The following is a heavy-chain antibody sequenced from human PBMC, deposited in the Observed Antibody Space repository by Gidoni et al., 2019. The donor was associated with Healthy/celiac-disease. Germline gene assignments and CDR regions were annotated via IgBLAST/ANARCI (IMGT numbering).Heavy chain of an antibody. CDR2: ISSSSSTI. J-gene: IGHJ4*02. CDR1: GFTFSSYS. D-gene: IGHD4-17*01. CDR3: ATMGVTTWDY. V-gene: IGHV3-48*04. Sequence: EVQLVESGGGLVQPGGSLRLSCAASGFTFSSYSMNWVRQAPGKGLEWVSYISSSSSTIYYADSVKGRVTISRDNAKNSLYLQMNSLRAEDTAVYYCATMGVTTWDYWGQGTLVTVSS.